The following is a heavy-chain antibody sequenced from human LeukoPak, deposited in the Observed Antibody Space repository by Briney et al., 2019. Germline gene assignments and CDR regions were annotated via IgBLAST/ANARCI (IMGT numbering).Heavy chain of an antibody. CDR2: IYYSGST. CDR1: GGSISSSSYY. D-gene: IGHD3-3*01. CDR3: ARDSRGSGVVIIGDYYYYMDV. J-gene: IGHJ6*03. V-gene: IGHV4-39*07. Sequence: SETLSLTCTVSGGSISSSSYYWGWIRQPPGKGLEWIGSIYYSGSTYYNPSLKSRVTISVDTSKNQFSLKLSSVTAADTVVYYCARDSRGSGVVIIGDYYYYMDVWGKGTTVTVSS.